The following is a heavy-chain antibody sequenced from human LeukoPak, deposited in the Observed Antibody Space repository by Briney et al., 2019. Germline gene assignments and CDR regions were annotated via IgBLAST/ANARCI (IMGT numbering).Heavy chain of an antibody. Sequence: GGSLRLSCAASGFTFSSYWMSWVRQAPGKGLEWVANIKQDGSEKYYVDSVKGRFTISRDNAKNSLYLQMNSLRAEDTAVYYCARDLGRAAVANFDYWGQGTLVTVSS. CDR2: IKQDGSEK. J-gene: IGHJ4*02. V-gene: IGHV3-7*01. CDR1: GFTFSSYW. CDR3: ARDLGRAAVANFDY. D-gene: IGHD6-19*01.